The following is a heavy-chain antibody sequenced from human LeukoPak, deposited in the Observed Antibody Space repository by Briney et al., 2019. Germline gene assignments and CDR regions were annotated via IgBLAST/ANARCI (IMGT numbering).Heavy chain of an antibody. Sequence: ASVKVSCKASGYTFTGYYMHWVRQAPGQGLEWMGWINPNSGGTNYAQKFQDRVTMTRDTSISTAYMELSRLRSDDTAVYYCARDVRVEQQLANWFDPWGQGTLVTVSS. V-gene: IGHV1-2*02. D-gene: IGHD6-13*01. CDR1: GYTFTGYY. J-gene: IGHJ5*02. CDR3: ARDVRVEQQLANWFDP. CDR2: INPNSGGT.